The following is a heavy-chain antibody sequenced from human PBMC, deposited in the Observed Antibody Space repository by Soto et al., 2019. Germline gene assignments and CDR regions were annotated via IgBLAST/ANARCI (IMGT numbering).Heavy chain of an antibody. J-gene: IGHJ6*03. V-gene: IGHV3-73*01. Sequence: GGSLRLSCAASGFTFSGSAMHWVRQASGKGLEWVGRIRSKANSYATAYAASVKGRFTISRDGSKNTAYLQMNSLKTEDTAVYYCTRQITIFGVAHLYYYYMDVWGKGTTVTVSS. D-gene: IGHD3-3*01. CDR1: GFTFSGSA. CDR3: TRQITIFGVAHLYYYYMDV. CDR2: IRSKANSYAT.